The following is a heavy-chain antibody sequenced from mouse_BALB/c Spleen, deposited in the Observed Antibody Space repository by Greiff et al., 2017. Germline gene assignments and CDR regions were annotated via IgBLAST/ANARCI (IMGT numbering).Heavy chain of an antibody. CDR2: INPYNDGT. D-gene: IGHD2-3*01. Sequence: EVKLMESGPELVKPGASVKMSCKASGYTFTSYVMHWVKQKPGQGLEWIGYINPYNDGTKYNEKFKGKATLTSDKSSSTAYMELSSLTSEDSAVYYCARSGDGYYGYIGYYAMDYWGQGTSVTVSS. J-gene: IGHJ4*01. CDR1: GYTFTSYV. CDR3: ARSGDGYYGYIGYYAMDY. V-gene: IGHV1-14*01.